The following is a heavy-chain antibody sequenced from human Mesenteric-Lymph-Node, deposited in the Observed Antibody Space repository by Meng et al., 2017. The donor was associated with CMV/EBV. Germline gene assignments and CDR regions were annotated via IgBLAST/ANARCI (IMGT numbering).Heavy chain of an antibody. V-gene: IGHV1-46*01. D-gene: IGHD6-13*01. CDR1: YPFTSYD. CDR3: ARDIGSLYGGSWYWFDP. Sequence: YPFTSYDIHWVRQAPGKGLEWMGITNPSGGSTNYAQKFQGRVTMTRDTSTSTVYMELSSLRSEDTAVYYCARDIGSLYGGSWYWFDPWGQGTLVTVSS. J-gene: IGHJ5*02. CDR2: TNPSGGST.